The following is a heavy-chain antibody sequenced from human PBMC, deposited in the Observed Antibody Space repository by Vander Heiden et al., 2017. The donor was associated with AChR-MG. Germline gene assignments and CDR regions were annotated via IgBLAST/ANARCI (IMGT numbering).Heavy chain of an antibody. V-gene: IGHV1-69*01. CDR2: IIPIFGTA. D-gene: IGHD6-13*01. CDR1: GGPFSSYA. Sequence: QVQLVQSGAEVTKPGSSVQVSCKASGGPFSSYAISWVRQAPGQGLEWMGGIIPIFGTANDAQKFQCRVTITADESTSTAYMELSSLRSEDTAVYYCASCIAAAGLNYYYGMDVWGQGTTVTVSS. CDR3: ASCIAAAGLNYYYGMDV. J-gene: IGHJ6*02.